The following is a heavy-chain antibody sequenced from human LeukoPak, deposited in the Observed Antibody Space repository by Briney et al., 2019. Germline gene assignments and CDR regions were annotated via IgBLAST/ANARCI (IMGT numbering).Heavy chain of an antibody. J-gene: IGHJ4*02. CDR1: GGSISSYY. D-gene: IGHD3-9*01. V-gene: IGHV4-59*01. Sequence: PSETLFLTCTVSGGSISSYYWSWIRQPPGKGLEWIGYIYYSGSTNYNPSLKSRVTISVDTSKNQFSLKLSSVTAADTAVYYCARGGLRYFDWLFDYWGQGTLVTVSS. CDR3: ARGGLRYFDWLFDY. CDR2: IYYSGST.